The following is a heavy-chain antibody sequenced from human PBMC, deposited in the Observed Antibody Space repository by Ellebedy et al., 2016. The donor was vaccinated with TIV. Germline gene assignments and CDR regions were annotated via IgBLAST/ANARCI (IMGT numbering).Heavy chain of an antibody. CDR3: AQRRDYPGAFDI. CDR2: IDWDDDK. J-gene: IGHJ3*02. CDR1: GFSLNTPGVC. V-gene: IGHV2-70*17. Sequence: SGPTLVKPTQTLTLTCTFSGFSLNTPGVCVTWIRQPPGKALEWLARIDWDDDKFYSASLKTRLAISKDTSKNQVVLTMTNMDPVDTATYYCAQRRDYPGAFDIWGQGTMVTVSS. D-gene: IGHD4-11*01.